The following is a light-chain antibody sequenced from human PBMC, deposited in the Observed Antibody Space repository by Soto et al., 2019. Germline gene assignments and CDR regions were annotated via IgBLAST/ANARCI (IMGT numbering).Light chain of an antibody. CDR1: ASNIGRDP. V-gene: IGLV1-44*01. CDR3: AGWDGSLKGFV. CDR2: EDN. Sequence: QSVLTQPPSASGAPGQRVTISCSGSASNIGRDPVNWYQQVPGTAPKLLIYEDNHRPSGVPDRFSGSKSGPSASLVISGLQSEDEAEYFCAGWDGSLKGFVFGTGTKVTVL. J-gene: IGLJ1*01.